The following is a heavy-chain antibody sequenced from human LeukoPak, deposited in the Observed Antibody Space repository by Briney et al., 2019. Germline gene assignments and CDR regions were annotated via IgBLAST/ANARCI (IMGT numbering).Heavy chain of an antibody. CDR2: IWYDESAK. J-gene: IGHJ6*02. CDR1: GFIFSSYG. D-gene: IGHD6-19*01. V-gene: IGHV3-33*01. Sequence: GGSLRLSCAASGFIFSSYGMHWVRQSPGKGLEWVAIIWYDESAKYYADSVKGRFTISRDNSKNTLYLQMSSLRAEDTAVYYCARDLFTWAAGVSYGMDVWGQGTTVTVSS. CDR3: ARDLFTWAAGVSYGMDV.